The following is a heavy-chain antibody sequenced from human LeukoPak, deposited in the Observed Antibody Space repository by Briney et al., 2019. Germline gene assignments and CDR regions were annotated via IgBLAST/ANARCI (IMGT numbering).Heavy chain of an antibody. CDR2: IYYSGST. V-gene: IGHV4-59*08. J-gene: IGHJ4*02. CDR3: ARHLSGSEYYFDY. Sequence: SETLSLTCTVSGGSISSYYWSWIRQPPGKGLEWIGYIYYSGSTNYNPSLKSRVTISVDTSKNQFSLKLSSVTAADMAVYYCARHLSGSEYYFDYWGQGTLVTVSS. CDR1: GGSISSYY. D-gene: IGHD1-26*01.